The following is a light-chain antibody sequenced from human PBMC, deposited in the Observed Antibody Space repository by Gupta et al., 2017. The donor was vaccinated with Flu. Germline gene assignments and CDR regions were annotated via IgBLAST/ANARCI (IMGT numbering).Light chain of an antibody. V-gene: IGLV1-44*01. CDR1: SSNIGSNT. J-gene: IGLJ3*02. CDR2: NNN. CDR3: DGSDANQNGRV. Sequence: QSVLTQPPSASGTPGQRVTISCSGGSSNIGSNTVNWYQQLPGTATKLLIDNNNRRPSGVPDRFSCSKSGTYASLDTXGXQSEDEXDDYCDGSDANQNGRVFGGGTKLTVL.